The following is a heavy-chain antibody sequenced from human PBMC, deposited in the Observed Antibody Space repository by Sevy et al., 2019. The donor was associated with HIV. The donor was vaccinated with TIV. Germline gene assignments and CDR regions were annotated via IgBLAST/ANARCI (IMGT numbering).Heavy chain of an antibody. J-gene: IGHJ4*02. CDR1: GFTLGDYA. CDR2: MRSKAFAGTT. CDR3: VRSRLLGYTAMSPDY. D-gene: IGHD5-18*01. Sequence: GGSLRLSCTTSGFTLGDYAMSWVRQAPGKGLEWVGFMRSKAFAGTTDYAASVQGRFTISTDDSKATARLQMNSLRTEDTGVYYCVRSRLLGYTAMSPDYWGQGTLVTVSS. V-gene: IGHV3-49*04.